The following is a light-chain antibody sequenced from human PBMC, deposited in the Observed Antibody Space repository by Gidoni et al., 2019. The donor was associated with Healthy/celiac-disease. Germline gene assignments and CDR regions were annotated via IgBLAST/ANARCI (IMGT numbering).Light chain of an antibody. V-gene: IGLV3-21*02. CDR3: QVWDSSSDHPV. J-gene: IGLJ3*02. Sequence: SYVLTQPPSASVAPGQTARITCGGHNIGRKSVHWYQQKPGQAPVLVVYDDSDRPSGIPERFSGSNSGNTATLTICRVEAGDEADYYCQVWDSSSDHPVFGGGTKLTVL. CDR1: NIGRKS. CDR2: DDS.